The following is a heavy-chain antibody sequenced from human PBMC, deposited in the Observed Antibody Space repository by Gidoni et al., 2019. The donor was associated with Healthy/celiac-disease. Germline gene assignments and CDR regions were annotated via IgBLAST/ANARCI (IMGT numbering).Heavy chain of an antibody. CDR3: ARGGTLRYYDSSGYPSSAFDY. CDR2: INHSGST. CDR1: GGSFSGYY. Sequence: QVQLQQWGAGLLKPSETLSLTCAVYGGSFSGYYWSWIRQPPGKGREWIGEINHSGSTNYTPSLKSRVTISVDTSKNQFSLKLSSVTAADTAVYYCARGGTLRYYDSSGYPSSAFDYWGQGTLVTVSS. V-gene: IGHV4-34*01. D-gene: IGHD3-22*01. J-gene: IGHJ4*02.